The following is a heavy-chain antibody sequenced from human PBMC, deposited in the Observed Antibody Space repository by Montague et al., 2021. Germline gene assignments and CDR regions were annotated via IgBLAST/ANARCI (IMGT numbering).Heavy chain of an antibody. CDR2: IEHRGNT. J-gene: IGHJ4*02. CDR1: GGAISSDY. D-gene: IGHD6-13*01. Sequence: SETLSLTCSVSGGAISSDYWSWIRQPPGKGLEWIGFIEHRGNTNYNPSLQSRVGISLDTSRNQFSLTLTSVTAADTAMEYCAKGSSWHGFASWGQGTLVTVSS. CDR3: AKGSSWHGFAS. V-gene: IGHV4-59*01.